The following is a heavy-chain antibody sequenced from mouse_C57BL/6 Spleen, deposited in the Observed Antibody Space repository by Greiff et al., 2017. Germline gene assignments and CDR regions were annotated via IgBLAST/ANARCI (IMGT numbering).Heavy chain of an antibody. CDR3: ARKGPKGYFDY. J-gene: IGHJ2*01. CDR1: GYAFSSYW. D-gene: IGHD3-3*01. Sequence: VQLQQSGAELVKPGASVKLSCKASGYAFSSYWMNWVKQRPGKGLVWIGHIYPGDGDTNYNGTFKGKATLTADKSSSTAYMKLSSLTAEDAAVYFGARKGPKGYFDYWGQGTTLTVSS. V-gene: IGHV1-80*01. CDR2: IYPGDGDT.